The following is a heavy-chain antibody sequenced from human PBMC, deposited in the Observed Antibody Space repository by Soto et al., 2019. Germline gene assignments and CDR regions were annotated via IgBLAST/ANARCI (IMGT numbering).Heavy chain of an antibody. D-gene: IGHD1-26*01. J-gene: IGHJ1*01. CDR3: VKDESINWYSGHFRH. V-gene: IGHV3-9*01. Sequence: PGGSLRLSCAASGFTFDDYAMHWVRQVPGKGLEWVSGINWNSGSIGYADSVKGRFAMSRDNAKNSLHLKMNSLRAEDTAFYYCVKDESINWYSGHFRHWGQGTLVTVSS. CDR1: GFTFDDYA. CDR2: INWNSGSI.